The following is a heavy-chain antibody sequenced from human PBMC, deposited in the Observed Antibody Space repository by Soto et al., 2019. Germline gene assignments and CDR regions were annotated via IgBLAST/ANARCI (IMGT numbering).Heavy chain of an antibody. V-gene: IGHV1-18*01. CDR2: ISPYTGNT. CDR3: VMVDNYVTPTPQDV. D-gene: IGHD3-16*01. J-gene: IGHJ6*02. Sequence: QVQLVQSGDEVKKPGASVKVSCKASGYIFVNYGIAWVRQAPGQGLEWMGWISPYTGNTHSASKVKGGLTMTTDTSTSTAYMDRGSLTSDDTAVYYCVMVDNYVTPTPQDVWGQGTTVTVSS. CDR1: GYIFVNYG.